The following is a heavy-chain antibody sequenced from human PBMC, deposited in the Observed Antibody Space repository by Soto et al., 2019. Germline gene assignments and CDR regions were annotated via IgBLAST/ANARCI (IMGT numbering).Heavy chain of an antibody. CDR2: ISYDGSNK. D-gene: IGHD3-3*01. J-gene: IGHJ4*02. Sequence: VGSLRLSCEESGLTFSSYGMHWVRQAPGKGLEWVAVISYDGSNKYYADSVKGRFTISRDNSKNTLYLQMNSLRAEDTAVYYCAKDPAPQLRFLEWLYLSYWGQGTLVTVSS. CDR1: GLTFSSYG. CDR3: AKDPAPQLRFLEWLYLSY. V-gene: IGHV3-30*18.